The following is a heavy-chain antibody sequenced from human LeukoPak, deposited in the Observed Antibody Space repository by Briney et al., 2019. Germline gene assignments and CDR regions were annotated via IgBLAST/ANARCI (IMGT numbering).Heavy chain of an antibody. CDR3: AREWYDSSGYYYFDY. V-gene: IGHV1-18*01. J-gene: IGHJ4*02. Sequence: SVKVSCKASGYTFTSYGISWVRQAPGQGLEWMGWISAYNGNTNYAQKLQGRVTMTTDTSTSTAYMELRSLRSDDTAVYYCAREWYDSSGYYYFDYWGQGTLVTVSS. CDR1: GYTFTSYG. D-gene: IGHD3-22*01. CDR2: ISAYNGNT.